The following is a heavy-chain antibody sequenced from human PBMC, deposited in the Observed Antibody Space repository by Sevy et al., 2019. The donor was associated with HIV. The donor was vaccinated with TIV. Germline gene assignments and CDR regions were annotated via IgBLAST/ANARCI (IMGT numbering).Heavy chain of an antibody. V-gene: IGHV3-64D*06. CDR1: GFTFRNYA. CDR3: VKDPDYDFWRGDYGMDV. D-gene: IGHD3-3*01. CDR2: ISSDGGGT. J-gene: IGHJ6*02. Sequence: GGSVRLPCSASGFTFRNYAMNWVRQAPGKGLKYVSAISSDGGGTYYADSVRGRFTISRDNSKNTLYLQMRSLRVEDTAVYYCVKDPDYDFWRGDYGMDVWGQGTTVTVSS.